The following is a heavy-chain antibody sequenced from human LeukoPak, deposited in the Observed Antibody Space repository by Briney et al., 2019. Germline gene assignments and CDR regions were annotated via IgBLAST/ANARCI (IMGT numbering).Heavy chain of an antibody. CDR2: ISAYNGNT. D-gene: IGHD1-26*01. Sequence: ASVKVSCKASGYTFTSYGISWVRQAPGQGLEWMGWISAYNGNTNYAQKLQGRVTMTTDTSTSTAYMELRRLRSDDTAVYYCARDEVGASPSYYCGQGTLVTVSS. CDR3: ARDEVGASPSYY. J-gene: IGHJ4*02. V-gene: IGHV1-18*01. CDR1: GYTFTSYG.